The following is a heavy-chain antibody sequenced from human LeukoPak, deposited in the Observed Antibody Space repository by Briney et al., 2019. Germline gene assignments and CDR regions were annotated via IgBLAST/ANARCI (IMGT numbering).Heavy chain of an antibody. J-gene: IGHJ3*02. CDR1: GFTFSSYA. Sequence: PGGSLRLSCAASGFTFSSYAMNWVRQAPGKGLEWVGRVKSVTEGGAIDYAAPVKGRFTISRDDSKNTVYLQMDSLKTEDTAVYYCTKNTGDFDIWGQGTMVIVSS. V-gene: IGHV3-15*07. D-gene: IGHD4-17*01. CDR2: VKSVTEGGAI. CDR3: TKNTGDFDI.